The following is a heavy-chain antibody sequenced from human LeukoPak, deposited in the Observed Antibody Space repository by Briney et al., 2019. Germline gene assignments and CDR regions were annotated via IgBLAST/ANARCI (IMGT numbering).Heavy chain of an antibody. CDR1: GFTFRNYW. V-gene: IGHV3-7*01. Sequence: PGGSLRLSCAASGFTFRNYWMSWVRQAPGKGLEFVANIKQEGSEKYYVDSVKGRFTISRDNAKNSLYLQMNSLRAEDTAVYYCARDRWREGSVDYWGQGTLVTVSS. CDR2: IKQEGSEK. J-gene: IGHJ4*02. CDR3: ARDRWREGSVDY. D-gene: IGHD3-3*01.